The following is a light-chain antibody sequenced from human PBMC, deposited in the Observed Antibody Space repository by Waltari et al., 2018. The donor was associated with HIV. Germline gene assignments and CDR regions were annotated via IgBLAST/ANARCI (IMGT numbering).Light chain of an antibody. CDR3: QQYYSTPLT. CDR2: WAS. Sequence: DIVMTQPPDSLAVSLGERATINCKSSQSVLYSSNHKNYLTWYQPKPGQPPKLLIYWASTRESGVPDRFSGSGSGTDFTLTISSLQAEDVAVYYCQQYYSTPLTFGGGTKVEIK. CDR1: QSVLYSSNHKNY. V-gene: IGKV4-1*01. J-gene: IGKJ4*01.